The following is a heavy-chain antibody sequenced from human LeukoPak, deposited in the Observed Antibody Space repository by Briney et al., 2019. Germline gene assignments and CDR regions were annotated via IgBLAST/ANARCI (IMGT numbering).Heavy chain of an antibody. Sequence: SETLSLTCTVSGGSISSYYWSWIRQPPGKGLEWIGYIYYSGSTNYNPSLKSRVTISVDTSKNQFSLKLSSVTAADTAVYYCARKKISAIFGVATRYYFDYWGQGTLVTVSS. CDR1: GGSISSYY. J-gene: IGHJ4*02. V-gene: IGHV4-59*12. D-gene: IGHD3-3*01. CDR2: IYYSGST. CDR3: ARKKISAIFGVATRYYFDY.